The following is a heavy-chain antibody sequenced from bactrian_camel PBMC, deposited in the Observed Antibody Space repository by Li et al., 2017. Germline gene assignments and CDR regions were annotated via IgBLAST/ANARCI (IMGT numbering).Heavy chain of an antibody. V-gene: IGHV3S40*01. Sequence: EVQLVESGGGSVQAGESLRLSCVASGFPGNNLYMAWFHQAPGREREAVARLYSRGGTPFYADSVKGRFTISQDNTENTLYLQMNGLKTEDTAVYYCQPAGRSYVDIACRASLGQGTQVTVS. CDR1: GFPGNNLY. J-gene: IGHJ4*01. D-gene: IGHD7*01. CDR2: LYSRGGTP.